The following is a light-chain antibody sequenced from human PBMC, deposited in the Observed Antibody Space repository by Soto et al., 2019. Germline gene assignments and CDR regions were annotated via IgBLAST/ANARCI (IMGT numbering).Light chain of an antibody. CDR2: STS. Sequence: EIVLTQSPGTLSLSPGERATLSCRASQSVTSPFLAWYQQKPGQPPRLLIYSTSGRATGIPDRFSGSGSGTDFTLTISSLEPEDFAVYYCQQRSNWPPTFGQGTRLEIK. J-gene: IGKJ5*01. CDR3: QQRSNWPPT. CDR1: QSVTSPF. V-gene: IGKV3D-20*02.